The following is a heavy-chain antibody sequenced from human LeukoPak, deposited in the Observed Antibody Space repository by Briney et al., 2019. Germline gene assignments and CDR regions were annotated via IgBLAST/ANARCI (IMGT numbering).Heavy chain of an antibody. J-gene: IGHJ4*02. V-gene: IGHV1-2*02. CDR2: INPNSGGT. D-gene: IGHD3-10*01. CDR3: ARYPLWFGELLGLDY. Sequence: GASVKVSCKASGYTFTGYYMHWVRQAPGQGLEWMGWINPNSGGTNYAQKFQGRVTMTRDTSISTAYMELSRLRSDDTAVYYCARYPLWFGELLGLDYWGQGTLVTVSS. CDR1: GYTFTGYY.